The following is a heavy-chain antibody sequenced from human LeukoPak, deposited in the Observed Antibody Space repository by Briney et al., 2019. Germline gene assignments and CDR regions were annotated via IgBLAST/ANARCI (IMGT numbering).Heavy chain of an antibody. CDR3: ARGLAGRRHYYYYMDV. CDR1: GGSISSYY. J-gene: IGHJ6*03. V-gene: IGHV4-4*07. CDR2: IYTSGRT. Sequence: SETLSLTCTVSGGSISSYYWSWIRKPAGKGLEWIGRIYTSGRTNYNPSLKGRVTMSVDTSKNQFSLKLSSVTAADTAVYYCARGLAGRRHYYYYMDVWGKGTTVTVSS. D-gene: IGHD2-21*01.